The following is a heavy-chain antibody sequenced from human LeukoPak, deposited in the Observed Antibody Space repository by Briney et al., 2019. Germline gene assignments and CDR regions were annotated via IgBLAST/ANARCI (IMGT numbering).Heavy chain of an antibody. CDR3: AKGSTVGAIHDGFDI. CDR1: GFTFSSYA. Sequence: GTSLRLSCAASGFTFSSYAMRWVRQAPGKGLEWVSGISGSGGSTYYADSEKGRFTISRDNSKNTLYLQMNSLRAEDTAVYYCAKGSTVGAIHDGFDIWGQGTMVTVSS. D-gene: IGHD1-26*01. CDR2: ISGSGGST. V-gene: IGHV3-23*01. J-gene: IGHJ3*02.